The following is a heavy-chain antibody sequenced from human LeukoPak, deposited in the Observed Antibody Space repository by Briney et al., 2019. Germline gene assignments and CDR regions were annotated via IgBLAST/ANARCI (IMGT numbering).Heavy chain of an antibody. CDR1: GFTFSSYW. CDR2: IKQDGSEK. Sequence: GGSLRLSCAASGFTFSSYWMSWVHQAPGKGLEWVANIKQDGSEKYYVDSVKGRFTISRDNAKNSLYLQMNSLRAEDTAVYYCARMSRYCGGDCYQIDYWGQGTLVTVSS. CDR3: ARMSRYCGGDCYQIDY. J-gene: IGHJ4*02. D-gene: IGHD2-21*02. V-gene: IGHV3-7*01.